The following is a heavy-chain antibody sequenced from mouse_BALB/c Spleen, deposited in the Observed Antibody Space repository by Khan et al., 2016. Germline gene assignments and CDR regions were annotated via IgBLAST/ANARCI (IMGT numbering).Heavy chain of an antibody. J-gene: IGHJ3*01. D-gene: IGHD1-1*01. V-gene: IGHV1-54*01. CDR3: ASQYGSSYVGLAY. Sequence: QVQLQQSGADLVRPGTSVKVSCKASGYAFTNVLIDWIKQRPGQGLDWIGVINPGSGSTNYNEKFKGKATLTADKSSSTAYMQLSRLTSDDSAVSFCASQYGSSYVGLAYWGQGTLVTVSA. CDR2: INPGSGST. CDR1: GYAFTNVL.